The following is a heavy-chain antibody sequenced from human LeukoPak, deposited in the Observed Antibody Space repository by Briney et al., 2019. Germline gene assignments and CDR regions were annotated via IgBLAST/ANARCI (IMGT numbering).Heavy chain of an antibody. V-gene: IGHV3-30-3*01. CDR2: ISYDGSNK. D-gene: IGHD3-22*01. J-gene: IGHJ2*01. CDR3: ARDGSSGYTWYFDL. Sequence: GGSLRLSCSASGFTFSIYAMSWVRQAPGKGLEWVAVISYDGSNKYYADSVKGRFTISRDNSKNTLYLQMNSLRAEDTAVYYCARDGSSGYTWYFDLWGRGTLVTVSS. CDR1: GFTFSIYA.